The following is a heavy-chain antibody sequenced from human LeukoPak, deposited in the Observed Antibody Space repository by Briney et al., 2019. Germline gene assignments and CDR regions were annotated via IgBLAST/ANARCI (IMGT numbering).Heavy chain of an antibody. V-gene: IGHV4-59*08. Sequence: SETLSLTCTVSGGSISSYYWSWIRQPPGKGLEWIGYIYYSESTNYNPSFKSRVTISVDTSKNQFSLRLSSVTAADTAVYYCARRGYCSGTNCYIFDYWGQGTLVTVSS. D-gene: IGHD2-2*02. CDR1: GGSISSYY. CDR2: IYYSEST. J-gene: IGHJ4*02. CDR3: ARRGYCSGTNCYIFDY.